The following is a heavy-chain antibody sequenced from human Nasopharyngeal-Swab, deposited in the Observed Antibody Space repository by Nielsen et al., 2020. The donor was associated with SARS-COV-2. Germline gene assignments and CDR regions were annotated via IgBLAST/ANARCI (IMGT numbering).Heavy chain of an antibody. V-gene: IGHV3-7*01. Sequence: GESLKISCAASGFTFSNYWMIWVRQAPGKGLEWVANINQDGSEKYYVDSVRGRFTISRDNAKNSLSLQMSSLRVEDTAVYYCVRSIAAATAYWGQGTLVTVSS. J-gene: IGHJ4*02. CDR1: GFTFSNYW. CDR3: VRSIAAATAY. D-gene: IGHD1-26*01. CDR2: INQDGSEK.